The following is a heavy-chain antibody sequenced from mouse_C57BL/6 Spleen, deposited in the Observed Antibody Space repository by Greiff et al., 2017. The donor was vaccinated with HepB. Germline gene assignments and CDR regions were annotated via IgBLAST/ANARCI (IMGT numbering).Heavy chain of an antibody. D-gene: IGHD2-4*01. CDR3: ARNGITTNFDY. CDR2: ISSGSSTS. V-gene: IGHV5-17*01. CDR1: GFTFSDYG. Sequence: EVQVVESGGGLVKPGGSLKLSCAASGFTFSDYGMHWVRQAPEKGLEWVAYISSGSSTSYYADTVKGRFTISRDNAKNTLFLQMSSLRAEDTAMYYCARNGITTNFDYWGQGTTLTVSS. J-gene: IGHJ2*01.